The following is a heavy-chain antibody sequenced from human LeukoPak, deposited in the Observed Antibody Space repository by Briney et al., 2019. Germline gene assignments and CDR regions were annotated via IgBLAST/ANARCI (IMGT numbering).Heavy chain of an antibody. CDR2: ISPSGTVI. D-gene: IGHD1-14*01. Sequence: PGGSLRLSCSASGFTFTDYYMSWIRQAPGKGLEWVSYISPSGTVIYYGDFVKGRFTISRDNAKKSLYLRMNSLRATDTAVYYGAREYNCWGQGTLVTVSS. V-gene: IGHV3-11*01. CDR1: GFTFTDYY. CDR3: AREYNC. J-gene: IGHJ4*02.